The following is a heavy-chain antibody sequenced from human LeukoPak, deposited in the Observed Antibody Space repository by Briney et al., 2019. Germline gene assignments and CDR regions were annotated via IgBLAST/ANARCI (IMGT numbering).Heavy chain of an antibody. J-gene: IGHJ4*01. Sequence: SETLTLTCAASGGSISSYYWSWLRQPPGKGLGWIGYIYYNGSTNYNPSLKSRVTISVDTSNNHFSLKLSSVTAADTAVYYCTRGYYSSSWIDDWGQGTPVTVSS. CDR3: TRGYYSSSWIDD. CDR2: IYYNGST. CDR1: GGSISSYY. V-gene: IGHV4-59*12. D-gene: IGHD6-13*01.